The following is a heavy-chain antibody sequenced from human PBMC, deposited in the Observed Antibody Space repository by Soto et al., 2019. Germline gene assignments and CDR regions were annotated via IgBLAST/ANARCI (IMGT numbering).Heavy chain of an antibody. V-gene: IGHV4-34*01. CDR2: INHSGST. J-gene: IGHJ6*03. Sequence: SETLSLTCAVYGGSFSGYYWSWIRQPPGKGLEWIGEINHSGSTNYNPSLKSRVTISVDTSKNQFSLKLSSVTAADTAVYYCARQEYCSGGSCYSNYYYMDVWGKGTTVTVSS. D-gene: IGHD2-15*01. CDR1: GGSFSGYY. CDR3: ARQEYCSGGSCYSNYYYMDV.